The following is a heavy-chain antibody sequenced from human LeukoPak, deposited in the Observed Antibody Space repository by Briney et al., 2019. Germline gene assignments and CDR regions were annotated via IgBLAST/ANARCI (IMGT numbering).Heavy chain of an antibody. Sequence: PSETLSLTCTVSGGSISSYYWSWIRQPAGKGLEWIGRIYTSGSTNYNPSLKSRVTMSVDTSKNQFSLKLSSVTAADTAVYYCARRDCSSTSCYWTRAHYMDVWGKGTTVTISS. J-gene: IGHJ6*03. CDR1: GGSISSYY. D-gene: IGHD2-2*01. CDR2: IYTSGST. CDR3: ARRDCSSTSCYWTRAHYMDV. V-gene: IGHV4-4*07.